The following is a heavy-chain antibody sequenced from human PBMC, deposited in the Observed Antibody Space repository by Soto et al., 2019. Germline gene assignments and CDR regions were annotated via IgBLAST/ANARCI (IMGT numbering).Heavy chain of an antibody. CDR3: ARERSAAGTGGFDP. Sequence: QVQLVQSGAEVKKPGASVKVSCKASGYTFTSYDINWVRQATGQGLEWMGWMNPNSGNTGYAQKFQGRVTMTRNTSISTAYVDLSSLRSEDTAVYYCARERSAAGTGGFDPWGQGTLVTVSS. D-gene: IGHD6-13*01. CDR2: MNPNSGNT. CDR1: GYTFTSYD. V-gene: IGHV1-8*01. J-gene: IGHJ5*02.